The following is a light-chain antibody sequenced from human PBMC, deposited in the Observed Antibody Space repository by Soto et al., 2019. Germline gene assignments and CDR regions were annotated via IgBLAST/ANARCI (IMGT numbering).Light chain of an antibody. Sequence: DIVMTQSPLPMPVTPGEPASISCRSSQSLLQNNGDSYLDWYLQKPGQSPQLLIYLGSNRASGVPDRFSGSGSGTDFTLKISRVEAEDVGAYYCMQGLQTPYTFGQGTKLEIK. CDR2: LGS. J-gene: IGKJ2*01. CDR3: MQGLQTPYT. V-gene: IGKV2-28*01. CDR1: QSLLQNNGDSY.